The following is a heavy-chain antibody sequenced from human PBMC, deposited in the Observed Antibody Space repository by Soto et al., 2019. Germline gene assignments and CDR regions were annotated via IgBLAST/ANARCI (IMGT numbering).Heavy chain of an antibody. CDR2: ISGSGGST. V-gene: IGHV3-23*01. Sequence: EVQLLESGGGLVQPGGSLRLSCAASGFIFSSYAMSWVRQAPGKGLEWVSAISGSGGSTYYADSVKGRFTISRDNSKNTLYLHMNSLRAEDTAAYYCAKASGWFGEFDYWGQGTLVTVSS. CDR3: AKASGWFGEFDY. CDR1: GFIFSSYA. D-gene: IGHD3-10*01. J-gene: IGHJ4*02.